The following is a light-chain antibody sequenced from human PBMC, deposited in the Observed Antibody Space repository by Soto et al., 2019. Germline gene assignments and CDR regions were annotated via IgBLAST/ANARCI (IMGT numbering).Light chain of an antibody. Sequence: QSVLTQPASVSGSPGQSITISCTGTSSDVGSYNLVSWYQQHPGKAPKLMIYEVSKRPSGVSNRISGSKSGNTASLTISGLQAEDEADYYCCSYAGSSTYPYVFGTGTKVTVL. CDR1: SSDVGSYNL. CDR3: CSYAGSSTYPYV. J-gene: IGLJ1*01. CDR2: EVS. V-gene: IGLV2-23*02.